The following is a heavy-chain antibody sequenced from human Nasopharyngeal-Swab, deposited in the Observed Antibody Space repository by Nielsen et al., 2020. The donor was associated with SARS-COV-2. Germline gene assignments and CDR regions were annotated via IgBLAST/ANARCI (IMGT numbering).Heavy chain of an antibody. CDR2: IYYSGST. V-gene: IGHV4-59*12. Sequence: GSLRLSCTVSGGSISSYYWSWIRQPPGKGLEWIGYIYYSGSTNYNPSLKSRVTISVDTSKNQFSLKLSSVTAADTAVYYCARVRAWELRYYYYGMDVWGQGTTVTVSS. D-gene: IGHD1-26*01. CDR1: GGSISSYY. CDR3: ARVRAWELRYYYYGMDV. J-gene: IGHJ6*02.